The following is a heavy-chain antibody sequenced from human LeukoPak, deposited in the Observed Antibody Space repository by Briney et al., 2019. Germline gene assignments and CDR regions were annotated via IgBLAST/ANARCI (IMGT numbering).Heavy chain of an antibody. CDR3: ARDTHIAAAGTKSFDP. D-gene: IGHD6-13*01. Sequence: SETLSLTCAVSGGSISSYYWSWIRQPAGKGLEWIGRIYTSGSTNYNPSLKSRVTMSVDTSKNQFSLKLSSVTAADTAVYYCARDTHIAAAGTKSFDPWGQGTLVTVSS. CDR1: GGSISSYY. CDR2: IYTSGST. J-gene: IGHJ5*02. V-gene: IGHV4-4*07.